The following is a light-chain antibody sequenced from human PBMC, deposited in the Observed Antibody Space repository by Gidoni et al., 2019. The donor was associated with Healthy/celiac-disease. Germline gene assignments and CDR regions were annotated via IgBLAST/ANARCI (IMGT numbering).Light chain of an antibody. Sequence: QSALTQPPSASGSPGHSVTISCTGTSSDVGGYTYVSWYQQHPGKAPKLMIYEVTKRPSGVPDRFSGSKSGNTASLTVSGLQAEDEADYYCTSYAASNSWVFGGGTKLTVL. V-gene: IGLV2-8*01. J-gene: IGLJ2*01. CDR2: EVT. CDR1: SSDVGGYTY. CDR3: TSYAASNSWV.